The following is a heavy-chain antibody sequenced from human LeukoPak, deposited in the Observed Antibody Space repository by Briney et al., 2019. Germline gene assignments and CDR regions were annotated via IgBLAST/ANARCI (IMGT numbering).Heavy chain of an antibody. CDR1: GGSISTDY. V-gene: IGHV4-4*09. J-gene: IGHJ4*02. CDR3: ARLAGSSSSDY. D-gene: IGHD6-6*01. Sequence: SETLSLTCTGSGGSISTDYWSWIRHSPGKGLEWIGYIYSSGSTNYNPSLKSLVTMSVDTSKNQFSLKLNSVTAADTAVYYCARLAGSSSSDYWGQGTLVTVAS. CDR2: IYSSGST.